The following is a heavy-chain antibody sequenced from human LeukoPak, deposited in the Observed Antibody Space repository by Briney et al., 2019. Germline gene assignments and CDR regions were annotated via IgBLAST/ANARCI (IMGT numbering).Heavy chain of an antibody. D-gene: IGHD3-3*01. CDR1: GYTFTSYY. CDR2: IHPSGGST. J-gene: IGHJ4*02. V-gene: IGHV1-46*01. CDR3: ARDLQDFWSGYYTGTILDY. Sequence: ASVKVSCKASGYTFTSYYMHWVPQAPGQGLEWMGIIHPSGGSTSYAQKFQGRVTMTRDMSTSTVYMELSSLRSEDTAVYYCARDLQDFWSGYYTGTILDYWGQGTLVTVSS.